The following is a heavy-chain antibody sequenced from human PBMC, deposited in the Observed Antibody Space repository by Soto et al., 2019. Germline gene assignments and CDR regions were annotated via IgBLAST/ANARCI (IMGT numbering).Heavy chain of an antibody. D-gene: IGHD2-2*01. CDR3: ARDSRILDHGMDV. CDR2: ASGGGERT. V-gene: IGHV3-23*01. J-gene: IGHJ6*02. CDR1: GITFSTSA. Sequence: EVQLLESGGGLVQPGGSLRLSCAAAGITFSTSAMAWVRQAPGKGLEWVSAASGGGERTFYADSVKGRFTISRDNSQNTLYLQLNSLRADDTAVYYCARDSRILDHGMDVWGQGTTVTVAS.